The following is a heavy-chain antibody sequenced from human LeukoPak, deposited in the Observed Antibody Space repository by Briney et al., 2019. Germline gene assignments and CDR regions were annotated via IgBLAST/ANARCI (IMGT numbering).Heavy chain of an antibody. CDR2: MNPNSGNT. V-gene: IGHV1-8*01. J-gene: IGHJ6*02. Sequence: ASVKVSCKTSGYSFSNYDINWVRQATGRGLEWMAWMNPNSGNTGIYAQNFQGRITMTRDTSISTAYMELSSLTSEDTAVYYCARGGTLVRGVTLLSGMDVWGQGTTVTVS. CDR3: ARGGTLVRGVTLLSGMDV. CDR1: GYSFSNYD. D-gene: IGHD3-10*01.